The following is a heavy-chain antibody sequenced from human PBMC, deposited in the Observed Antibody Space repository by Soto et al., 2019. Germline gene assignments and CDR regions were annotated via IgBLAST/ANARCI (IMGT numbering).Heavy chain of an antibody. CDR2: IYYSGST. J-gene: IGHJ6*03. D-gene: IGHD6-25*01. CDR3: ARQRADSSGYYMDV. CDR1: GGSISSSSYY. V-gene: IGHV4-39*01. Sequence: SETLSLTCTVSGGSISSSSYYWGWIRQPPGKGLEWIGSIYYSGSTYYNPSLKSRVTISVDTSKNQFSLKLSSVTAADTAVYYCARQRADSSGYYMDVWGKGTTVTGSS.